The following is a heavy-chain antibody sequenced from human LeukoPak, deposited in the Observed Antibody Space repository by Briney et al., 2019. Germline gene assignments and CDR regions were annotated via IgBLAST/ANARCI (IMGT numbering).Heavy chain of an antibody. CDR1: GGTFSSYA. V-gene: IGHV1-69*06. J-gene: IGHJ6*03. D-gene: IGHD3-3*01. CDR3: ARQSGITIFGVETKGPYYYMDV. CDR2: IIPIFGTA. Sequence: ASVKVSCKASGGTFSSYAISWVRQAPGQGLEWMGRIIPIFGTANYAQKFQGRVTITADKSTSTAYMELSSLRSEDTAVYYCARQSGITIFGVETKGPYYYMDVCGKGTTVTVSS.